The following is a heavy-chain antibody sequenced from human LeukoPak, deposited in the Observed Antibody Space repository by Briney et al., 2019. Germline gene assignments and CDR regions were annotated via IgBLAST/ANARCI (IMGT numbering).Heavy chain of an antibody. V-gene: IGHV1-18*01. J-gene: IGHJ4*02. CDR1: GYTFTSYG. CDR3: ARDLGIREEAVGLLYFDY. CDR2: ISAYNGNT. Sequence: ASVKVSCKASGYTFTSYGISWVRQAPGQGLEWMGWISAYNGNTNCAQKLQGRVTMTTDTSTSTAYMELRSLRSDDTAVYYCARDLGIREEAVGLLYFDYWGQGTLVTVSS. D-gene: IGHD6-13*01.